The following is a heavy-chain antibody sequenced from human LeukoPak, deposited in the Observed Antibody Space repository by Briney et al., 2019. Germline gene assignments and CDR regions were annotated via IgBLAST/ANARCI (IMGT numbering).Heavy chain of an antibody. Sequence: SQTLSLTCAISGDSVSSNSAAWSWIRQSPSRGLEWLGRTYYRSKWYNDYAVSVKSRITINPDTSKNQFSLQLNSVTPEDTAVYYCAREPSGSYLVISAFDIWGQGTMVTVSS. D-gene: IGHD1-26*01. CDR1: GDSVSSNSAA. CDR3: AREPSGSYLVISAFDI. J-gene: IGHJ3*02. V-gene: IGHV6-1*01. CDR2: TYYRSKWYN.